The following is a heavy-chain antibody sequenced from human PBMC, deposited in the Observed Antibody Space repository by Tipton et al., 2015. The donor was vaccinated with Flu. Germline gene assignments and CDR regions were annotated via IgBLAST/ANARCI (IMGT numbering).Heavy chain of an antibody. CDR3: ARGSVVDAFDI. D-gene: IGHD2-15*01. CDR2: IYHSGST. J-gene: IGHJ3*02. CDR1: GYSISSGYY. Sequence: LRLSCTVSGYSISSGYYWGWIRQPPGKGLEWLGSIYHSGSTYYTPSLKSRVTISVDTSKNQFSLKLSSVTAADTAVYYCARGSVVDAFDIWGQGTMVTVSS. V-gene: IGHV4-38-2*02.